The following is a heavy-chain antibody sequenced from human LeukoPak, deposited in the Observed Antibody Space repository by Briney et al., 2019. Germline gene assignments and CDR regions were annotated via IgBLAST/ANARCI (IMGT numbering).Heavy chain of an antibody. D-gene: IGHD2-15*01. CDR3: ARGPRYCSGGSCYYYGMDV. V-gene: IGHV3-33*08. J-gene: IGHJ6*02. Sequence: PGGSLRLSCAASGFTFSSYAMHWVRQAPGKGLEWVAVIWYDGSNKYYADSVKGRFTISRDNSKNTLYLQMNSLRAEDTAVYYCARGPRYCSGGSCYYYGMDVWGQGTTVTVSS. CDR2: IWYDGSNK. CDR1: GFTFSSYA.